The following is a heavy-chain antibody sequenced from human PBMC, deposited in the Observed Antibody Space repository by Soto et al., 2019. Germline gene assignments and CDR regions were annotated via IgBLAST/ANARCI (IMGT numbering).Heavy chain of an antibody. D-gene: IGHD1-1*01. J-gene: IGHJ5*02. CDR3: ASHDPGARFDP. CDR1: RYIFTAYF. V-gene: IGHV1-2*02. CDR2: LNPNNGAT. Sequence: QVQLVQSGAEVKKPGASVKVSCKAPRYIFTAYFMHWVRQAPGQGLEWMGWLNPNNGATHYGLSFQGRVTMTRDTSISTVYMELSSLRSDDTAVYYCASHDPGARFDPWGQGTLVIVSS.